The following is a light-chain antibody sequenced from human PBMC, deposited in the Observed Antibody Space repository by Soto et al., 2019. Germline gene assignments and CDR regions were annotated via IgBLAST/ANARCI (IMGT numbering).Light chain of an antibody. CDR1: QSVGGF. V-gene: IGKV3-11*01. Sequence: EIVLTQSPATLSLSPGERATLSCRASQSVGGFLAWYQQRSGQTPRLLIYDASNRAPGIPNWFSGSGSGTDFTLTIRSLDTEGFAFYYCQHRANWLGTFGPGT. CDR2: DAS. J-gene: IGKJ3*01. CDR3: QHRANWLGT.